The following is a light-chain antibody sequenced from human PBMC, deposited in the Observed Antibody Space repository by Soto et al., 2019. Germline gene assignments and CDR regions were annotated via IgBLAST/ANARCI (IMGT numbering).Light chain of an antibody. CDR3: QQYNNWPWT. Sequence: VLTQSPDTLSLPPGERATLSCRAGQSISGTFLNWYQQKPGQAPRLLIHGASTRATGFPGRFSGSGSGTDFTLTISSLQSEDFAVYYCQQYNNWPWTFGQGTKVDIK. CDR1: QSISGTF. V-gene: IGKV3D-7*01. J-gene: IGKJ1*01. CDR2: GAS.